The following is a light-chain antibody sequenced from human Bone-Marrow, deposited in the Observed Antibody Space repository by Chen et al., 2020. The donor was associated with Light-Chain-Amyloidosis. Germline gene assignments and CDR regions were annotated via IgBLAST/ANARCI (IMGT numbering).Light chain of an antibody. J-gene: IGLJ1*01. CDR2: EVT. CDR1: SSDVGGDNH. V-gene: IGLV2-14*01. Sequence: QSALTQPASVSGSPGQSITISCTGTSSDVGGDNHVSWYQQHPDKAPKLMIYEVTNRPSWVPDRFSGSKSDNTASLTISVLQTEDEADYFCSSYSITNTLVFGSGTRVT. CDR3: SSYSITNTLV.